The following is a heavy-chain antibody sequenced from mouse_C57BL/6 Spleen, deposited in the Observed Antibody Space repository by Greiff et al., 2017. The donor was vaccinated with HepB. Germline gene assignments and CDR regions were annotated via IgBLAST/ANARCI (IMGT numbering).Heavy chain of an antibody. CDR2: IYPGSGST. CDR1: GYTFTSYW. CDR3: ARSFITTVGAMDY. J-gene: IGHJ4*01. Sequence: QVQLQQPGAELVKPGASVKMSCKASGYTFTSYWITWVKQRPGQGLEWIGDIYPGSGSTNYNEKFKSKATLTVDTSSSTAYMQLSSLTSEDSAVYCCARSFITTVGAMDYWGQGTSVTVSS. D-gene: IGHD1-1*01. V-gene: IGHV1-55*01.